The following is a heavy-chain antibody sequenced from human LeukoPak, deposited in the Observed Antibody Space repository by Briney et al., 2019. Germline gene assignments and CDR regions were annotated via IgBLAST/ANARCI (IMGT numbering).Heavy chain of an antibody. CDR2: IKQDGSEK. V-gene: IGHV3-7*01. D-gene: IGHD6-19*01. CDR3: AREQWLGAFDI. CDR1: GFTFSSYW. J-gene: IGHJ3*02. Sequence: GGALRLSCAASGFTFSSYWMSGVRQAPGKGLEWVANIKQDGSEKYYVDSVKGRFTISRDNAKNSLYLQMNSLRAEDTAVYYCAREQWLGAFDIWGQGTMVTVSS.